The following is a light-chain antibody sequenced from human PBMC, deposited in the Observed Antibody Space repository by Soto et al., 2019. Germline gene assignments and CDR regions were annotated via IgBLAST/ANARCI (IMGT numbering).Light chain of an antibody. CDR1: QSIDTW. CDR3: QQYNSYRA. J-gene: IGKJ1*01. V-gene: IGKV1-5*03. CDR2: KAS. Sequence: DIQMTQSPSTLSASVGDRVTITCRASQSIDTWLAWHQQKPGQAPKLLISKASSLESGVPSRFSGSGSGTEFTLTISSLQPDDYATYYYQQYNSYRAFGQGTKVDIK.